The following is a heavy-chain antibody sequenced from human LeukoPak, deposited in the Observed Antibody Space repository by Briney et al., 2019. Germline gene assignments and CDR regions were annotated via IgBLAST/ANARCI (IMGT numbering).Heavy chain of an antibody. J-gene: IGHJ5*02. D-gene: IGHD3-10*01. CDR3: ARFISLGA. Sequence: PGGSLRLSCEASGFIFSSFWMSWVRQAPGKGLEWVANIKQDGSEENYVDSVKGRFTISRDNAKKSLYLQMNSLRVEDTAVYYCARFISLGAWGQGTLVTASS. CDR1: GFIFSSFW. CDR2: IKQDGSEE. V-gene: IGHV3-7*01.